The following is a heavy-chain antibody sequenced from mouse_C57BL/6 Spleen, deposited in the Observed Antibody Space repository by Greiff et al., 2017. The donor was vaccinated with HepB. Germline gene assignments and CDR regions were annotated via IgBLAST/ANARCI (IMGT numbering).Heavy chain of an antibody. CDR1: GYTFTDYY. Sequence: EVQGVESGPVLVKPGASVKMSCKASGYTFTDYYMNWVKQSHGKSLEWIGVINPYNGGTSYNQKFKGKATLTVDKSSSTAYMELNSLTSEDSAVYYCASDYGSSYFDYWGQGTTLTVSS. V-gene: IGHV1-19*01. J-gene: IGHJ2*01. CDR2: INPYNGGT. CDR3: ASDYGSSYFDY. D-gene: IGHD1-1*01.